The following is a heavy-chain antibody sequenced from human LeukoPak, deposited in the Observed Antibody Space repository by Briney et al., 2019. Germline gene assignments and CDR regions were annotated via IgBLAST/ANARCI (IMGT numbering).Heavy chain of an antibody. D-gene: IGHD5-24*01. CDR1: GFTVSSNY. Sequence: GGSLRLSCAASGFTVSSNYMSWVRQAPGKGLEWVSIIYRAGQTYYADSVEGRFTISRDTSKNTVYLQMSSLSAEDTAIYYCARDEGDGYKFDYWGQGTLVTVSS. CDR2: IYRAGQT. CDR3: ARDEGDGYKFDY. J-gene: IGHJ4*02. V-gene: IGHV3-66*01.